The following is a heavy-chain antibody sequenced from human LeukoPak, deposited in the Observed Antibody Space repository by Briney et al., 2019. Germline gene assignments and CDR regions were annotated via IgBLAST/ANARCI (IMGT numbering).Heavy chain of an antibody. CDR3: ARGPGRGSSSLSVTYYYYYMDV. V-gene: IGHV3-21*01. J-gene: IGHJ6*03. CDR1: GFTFSSYS. D-gene: IGHD6-6*01. CDR2: ISSSSYI. Sequence: GGSLRLSCAASGFTFSSYSMNWVRQAPGKWLEWVSSISSSSYIYYADSGKGRFTISRDNAKNSLYLQMNSLRAEDTAVYYCARGPGRGSSSLSVTYYYYYMDVWGKGTTVTVSS.